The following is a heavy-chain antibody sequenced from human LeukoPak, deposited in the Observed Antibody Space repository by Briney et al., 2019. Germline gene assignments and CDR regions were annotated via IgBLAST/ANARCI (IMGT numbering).Heavy chain of an antibody. D-gene: IGHD1-14*01. CDR3: VRHSIGRRTVDF. Sequence: ASVKVSCKASGYTFTRYGISWVRQAPGQGLEWMGWINPNNGNTNYVQKLQGRVTMTTDTSTSTAYMELRSLRSDDTAVYYCVRHSIGRRTVDFWGQGTLVTVSS. CDR1: GYTFTRYG. J-gene: IGHJ4*02. V-gene: IGHV1-18*01. CDR2: INPNNGNT.